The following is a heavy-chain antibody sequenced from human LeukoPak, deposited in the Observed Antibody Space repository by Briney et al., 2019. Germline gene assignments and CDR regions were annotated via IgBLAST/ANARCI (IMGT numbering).Heavy chain of an antibody. CDR3: ASPSPIRP. D-gene: IGHD3-9*01. V-gene: IGHV3-21*01. CDR2: ISSSSSYI. CDR1: GFTFSSYS. J-gene: IGHJ5*02. Sequence: GGSLTLSCAASGFTFSSYSMNWVRQPPGKGLEWVSSISSSSSYIYYADSVKGRFTISRDNAKNSLYLQMNSLRAGDTAVYYCASPSPIRPWGQGTLVTVSS.